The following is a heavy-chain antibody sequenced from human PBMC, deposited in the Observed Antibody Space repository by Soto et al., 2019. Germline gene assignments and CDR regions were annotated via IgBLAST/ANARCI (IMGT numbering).Heavy chain of an antibody. D-gene: IGHD5-18*01. CDR2: ISYDAASE. Sequence: QVQLVESGGGVAQTGRSLRLSCSASGVTLRDYGMHWVRQAPGKGLEWVADISYDAASEHYADSVKGRFSISRANSNNTVSLHRNSLGPGDTAVYYCARDSRRLQLGVIDFWGQGTLVTVSS. J-gene: IGHJ4*02. CDR1: GVTLRDYG. V-gene: IGHV3-30*03. CDR3: ARDSRRLQLGVIDF.